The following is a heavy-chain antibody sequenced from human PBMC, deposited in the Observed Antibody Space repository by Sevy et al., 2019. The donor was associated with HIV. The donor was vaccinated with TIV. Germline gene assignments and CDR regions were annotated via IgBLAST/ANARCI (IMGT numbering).Heavy chain of an antibody. CDR1: GGSISSYF. CDR3: AKDSTSRPRVLDY. CDR2: NYFTGNT. J-gene: IGHJ4*02. V-gene: IGHV4-59*01. D-gene: IGHD6-6*01. Sequence: SETLSLTCSVSGGSISSYFWTWVRPSPGKGLEWIGKNYFTGNTDYSPSLKSRVTLSLDTSKSQLSLTLKSVTAEDTAIYFSAKDSTSRPRVLDYWGQGTLVTVSS.